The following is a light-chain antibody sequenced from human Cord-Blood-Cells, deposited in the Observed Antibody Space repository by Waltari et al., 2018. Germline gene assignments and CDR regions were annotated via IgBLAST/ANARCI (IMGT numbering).Light chain of an antibody. Sequence: DIQLTQSSSPLPALVAASVTITCRVSQGISSYLNWYRQKPGKVPKLLIYSASNLQSGVPSRFSGSGAGTDFTLTISSLQPEDVATYYGQRTYNAPPLTFGGGTKVEIK. CDR1: QGISSY. V-gene: IGKV1-27*01. CDR2: SAS. CDR3: QRTYNAPPLT. J-gene: IGKJ4*01.